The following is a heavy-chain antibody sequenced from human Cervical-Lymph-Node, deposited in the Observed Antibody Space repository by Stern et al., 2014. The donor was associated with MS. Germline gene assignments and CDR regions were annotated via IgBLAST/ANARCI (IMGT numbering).Heavy chain of an antibody. CDR2: MNPNSGNT. D-gene: IGHD2-15*01. CDR1: GYTFTSYD. Sequence: QVQLMQSGAEVKKPGASVKVSCKASGYTFTSYDINWVRQATGQGLEWMGWMNPNSGNTGYAQKFQGRVTMTRNTSISTAYMELSSLRSEDTAVYYCARGHLWYCSGGSCYSDWLDPWGQGTLVTVSS. V-gene: IGHV1-8*01. J-gene: IGHJ5*02. CDR3: ARGHLWYCSGGSCYSDWLDP.